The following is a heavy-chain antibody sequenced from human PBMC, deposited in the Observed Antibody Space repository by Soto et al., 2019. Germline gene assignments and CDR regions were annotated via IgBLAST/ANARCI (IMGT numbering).Heavy chain of an antibody. Sequence: SETLSLTCAVSGGFTSTNNWWSCVRQPPGKGLEWIGDAYHSGSTEYNPSLKSRVSISVDKSKDQISLKLTSATAADTAVYYCARSPPSSYYGGSGTFDYWGQGTLVTVSS. J-gene: IGHJ4*02. V-gene: IGHV4-4*02. CDR2: AYHSGST. CDR1: GGFTSTNNW. CDR3: ARSPPSSYYGGSGTFDY. D-gene: IGHD3-10*01.